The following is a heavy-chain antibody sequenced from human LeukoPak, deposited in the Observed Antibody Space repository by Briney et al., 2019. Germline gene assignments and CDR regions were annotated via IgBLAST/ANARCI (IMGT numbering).Heavy chain of an antibody. Sequence: PGGSLRLSCAASGFTFSSYRMNWVRQAPGKGLEWVSSISSSSSYIYYADSVKGRFTISRDNAKNSLYLQMNSLRAEDTAVYYCARDRRGYSYGYNYWGQGTLVTVSS. D-gene: IGHD5-18*01. V-gene: IGHV3-21*01. CDR3: ARDRRGYSYGYNY. CDR2: ISSSSSYI. J-gene: IGHJ4*02. CDR1: GFTFSSYR.